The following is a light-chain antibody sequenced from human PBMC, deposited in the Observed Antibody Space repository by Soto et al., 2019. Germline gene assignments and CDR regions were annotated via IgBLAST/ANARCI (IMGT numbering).Light chain of an antibody. CDR2: SNN. CDR3: AAWDDSLYGYV. CDR1: SSNIGSTT. Sequence: QSVLAQPPSASGTPGQRVTISCSGRSSNIGSTTVNWYQQLPGAAPKLLIYSNNQRPSGVPDRFSGSKSDTSASLAISGLQSEDEADYYCAAWDDSLYGYVFGSGTKVTVL. V-gene: IGLV1-44*01. J-gene: IGLJ1*01.